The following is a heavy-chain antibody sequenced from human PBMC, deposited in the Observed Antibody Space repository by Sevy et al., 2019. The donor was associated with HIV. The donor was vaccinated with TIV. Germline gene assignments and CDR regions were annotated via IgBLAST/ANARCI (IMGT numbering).Heavy chain of an antibody. V-gene: IGHV1-8*01. J-gene: IGHJ2*01. Sequence: ASVKVSCKASGYTFDSHDINWIRQAPGQGLEWMGWMNPNSGNTGYAQRFQGRVTMIRTTSTSTAYMELSGLRSEDTALYYCARGLSYSYAKRGDWVNWYLDVWGRGTLVTVSS. D-gene: IGHD2-21*01. CDR1: GYTFDSHD. CDR3: ARGLSYSYAKRGDWVNWYLDV. CDR2: MNPNSGNT.